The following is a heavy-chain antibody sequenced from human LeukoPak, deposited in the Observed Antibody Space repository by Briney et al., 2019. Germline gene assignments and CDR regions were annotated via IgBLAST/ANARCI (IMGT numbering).Heavy chain of an antibody. D-gene: IGHD1-14*01. J-gene: IGHJ5*02. CDR3: ARDRSRKFVGWFDP. V-gene: IGHV4-4*07. CDR1: GDSITIYS. Sequence: SETLSLTCSVSGDSITIYSWSWIRQPAGKGLEWIGRVYASGTTNYNPSLESRVTISMDKFQNQFSLTLRSVTAADTAVYYCARDRSRKFVGWFDPWGQGVLVTVSS. CDR2: VYASGTT.